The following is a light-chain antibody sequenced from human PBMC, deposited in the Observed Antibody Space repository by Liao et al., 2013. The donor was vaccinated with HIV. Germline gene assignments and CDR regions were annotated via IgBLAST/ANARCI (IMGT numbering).Light chain of an antibody. V-gene: IGLV3-1*01. CDR1: KLGDKY. CDR2: QDN. J-gene: IGLJ2*01. Sequence: SYDLTQPPSVSVSPGQTASITCSGDKLGDKYVCWYQQKPGQSPVLVIYQDNKRPSGIPERFSGSNSGNTATLTISGTQAMDEADYYCQAWDSSTVVFGGGTKLTVL. CDR3: QAWDSSTVV.